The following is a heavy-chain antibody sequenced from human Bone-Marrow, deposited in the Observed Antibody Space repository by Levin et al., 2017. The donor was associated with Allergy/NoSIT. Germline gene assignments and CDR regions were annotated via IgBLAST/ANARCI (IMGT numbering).Heavy chain of an antibody. J-gene: IGHJ5*02. CDR2: IYSGGAT. CDR3: AIHNWGRLS. D-gene: IGHD7-27*01. CDR1: GFTVSSNL. V-gene: IGHV3-53*01. Sequence: PGGSLRLSCTASGFTVSSNLVSWLRQAPGKGLEWISLIYSGGATSYAASVKGRFTLSRDQSKNTLYLQMNNLRVEDTAVYYCAIHNWGRLSWGPGTPVTVSS.